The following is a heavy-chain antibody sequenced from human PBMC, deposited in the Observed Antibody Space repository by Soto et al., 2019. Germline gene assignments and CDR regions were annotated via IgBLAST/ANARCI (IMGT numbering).Heavy chain of an antibody. CDR3: ARETFYSSSSGYNWLDP. D-gene: IGHD6-6*01. Sequence: GGSLRLSCAASGFTVSSYYMRWVRQAPGKGLEWVSVIYSGGSTYYADSVKGRFTISRDNSKNTLYLQMDSLRAEDTAMYYCARETFYSSSSGYNWLDPWGQGTLVTVSS. V-gene: IGHV3-66*01. CDR2: IYSGGST. CDR1: GFTVSSYY. J-gene: IGHJ5*02.